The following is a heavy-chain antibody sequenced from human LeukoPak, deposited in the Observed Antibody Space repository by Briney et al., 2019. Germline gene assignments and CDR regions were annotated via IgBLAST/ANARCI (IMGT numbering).Heavy chain of an antibody. D-gene: IGHD3-22*01. CDR2: ISYDGSNK. Sequence: GGSLRLSCAVSGFTFSRYAMHWVRQAPGKGLEWVAVISYDGSNKYYAGSVKGRFTISRDNSKNTLYLQMNSLRAEDTAVYHCARDRETVVVITYYFDYWGQGSLVTVSS. J-gene: IGHJ4*02. CDR1: GFTFSRYA. CDR3: ARDRETVVVITYYFDY. V-gene: IGHV3-30-3*01.